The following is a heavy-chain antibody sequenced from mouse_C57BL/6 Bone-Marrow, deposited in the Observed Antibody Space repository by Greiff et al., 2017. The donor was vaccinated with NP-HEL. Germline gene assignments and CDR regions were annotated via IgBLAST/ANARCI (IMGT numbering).Heavy chain of an antibody. CDR2: INPSNGGT. V-gene: IGHV1-53*01. Sequence: QVQLQQPGTELVKPGASVKLSCKASGYTFTSYWMHWVQQRPGQGLEWIGNINPSNGGTNYNEKFKSKATLTVDKSSSTAYMQLSSLTSEDSAVYYCARFTFKFGNYYGSSYCYFDYWGQGTTLTVSS. CDR1: GYTFTSYW. D-gene: IGHD1-1*01. CDR3: ARFTFKFGNYYGSSYCYFDY. J-gene: IGHJ2*01.